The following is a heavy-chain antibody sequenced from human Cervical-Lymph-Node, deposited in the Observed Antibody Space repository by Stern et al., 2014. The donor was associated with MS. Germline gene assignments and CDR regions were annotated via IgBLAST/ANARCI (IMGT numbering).Heavy chain of an antibody. CDR1: GFTFSSYW. D-gene: IGHD5/OR15-5a*01. CDR2: INSDGNTT. CDR3: ARAGLPYYFYYGMDV. Sequence: QLVQSGGGLVQPGGSLRLSCAASGFTFSSYWMHWVRQAPGKGLVWVSRINSDGNTTSYADSVKGRFTISRDNAKNTLYLQMNSLRAEDTAVYYCARAGLPYYFYYGMDVWGQGTTVTVSS. J-gene: IGHJ6*02. V-gene: IGHV3-74*02.